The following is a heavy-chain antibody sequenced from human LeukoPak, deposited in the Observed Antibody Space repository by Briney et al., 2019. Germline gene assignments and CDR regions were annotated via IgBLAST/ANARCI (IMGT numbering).Heavy chain of an antibody. Sequence: GGSLRLPCAASGFTFSSYAMSWVRQAPGKGLEWVSAISGSGGSTYYADSVKGRFTISRDNSKNTLYLQMNSLRAEDTAVYYCAKDPTMIVVVIPDYWGQGTLVTVSS. V-gene: IGHV3-23*01. J-gene: IGHJ4*02. CDR1: GFTFSSYA. CDR3: AKDPTMIVVVIPDY. CDR2: ISGSGGST. D-gene: IGHD3-22*01.